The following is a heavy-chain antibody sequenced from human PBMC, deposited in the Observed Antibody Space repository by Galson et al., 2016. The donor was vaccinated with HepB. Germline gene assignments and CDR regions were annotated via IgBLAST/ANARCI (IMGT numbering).Heavy chain of an antibody. Sequence: VRQAPGKGPEWVSVISGDGATTFYADSVKGRFTISRDNSKNTLYLQMNSLRAEDTAIYYCAKSLWSGPYYFDYWGQGDLVPGSS. CDR2: ISGDGATT. J-gene: IGHJ4*02. CDR3: AKSLWSGPYYFDY. D-gene: IGHD3-10*01. V-gene: IGHV3-23*01.